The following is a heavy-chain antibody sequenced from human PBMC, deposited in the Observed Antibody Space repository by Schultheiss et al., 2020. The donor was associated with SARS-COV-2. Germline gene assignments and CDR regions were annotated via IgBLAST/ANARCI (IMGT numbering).Heavy chain of an antibody. Sequence: GGSLRLSCEASGFTFSSYWFHWVRQAPGKGLVWVSRINRDGSGTNYADSVKGRFTISRDNAKNTLYLQMNSLRAEDTAVYYCARDARYSYGGDAFDIWGQGTMVTVSS. CDR2: INRDGSGT. CDR1: GFTFSSYW. J-gene: IGHJ3*02. CDR3: ARDARYSYGGDAFDI. D-gene: IGHD5-18*01. V-gene: IGHV3-74*01.